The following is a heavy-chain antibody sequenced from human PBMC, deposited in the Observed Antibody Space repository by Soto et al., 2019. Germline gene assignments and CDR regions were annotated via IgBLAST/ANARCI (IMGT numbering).Heavy chain of an antibody. CDR2: ISGSGGST. V-gene: IGHV3-23*01. D-gene: IGHD3-22*01. CDR1: GFTFSSYA. Sequence: GGSLRLSCAASGFTFSSYAMSWVRQAPGKGLEWVSAISGSGGSTYYADSVKGRFTISRDNAKNTLYLQMNSLRAEDTAVYYCAKDNGDYYDSSGYFAFDIWGQGTMVTVSS. CDR3: AKDNGDYYDSSGYFAFDI. J-gene: IGHJ3*02.